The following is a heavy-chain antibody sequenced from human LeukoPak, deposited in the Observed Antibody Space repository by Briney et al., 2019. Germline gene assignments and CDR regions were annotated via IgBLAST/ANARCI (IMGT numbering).Heavy chain of an antibody. CDR3: ARNQRWLDY. CDR2: IKQDGSEK. CDR1: GFTFSNYW. V-gene: IGHV3-7*01. Sequence: PGGSLRLSCAASGFTFSNYWMTWVRQAPGKGLELVANIKQDGSEKYYVDSVKGRFTISRDNAKNSLYLQMNSLRAEDTAVYYCARNQRWLDYWGQGTLAIVSS. J-gene: IGHJ4*02. D-gene: IGHD4-23*01.